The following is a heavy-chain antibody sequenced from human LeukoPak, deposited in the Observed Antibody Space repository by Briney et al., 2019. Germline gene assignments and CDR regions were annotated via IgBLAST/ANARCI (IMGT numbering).Heavy chain of an antibody. CDR2: IIPILGIA. CDR3: ARSELATYFDY. CDR1: GGTSSSYA. J-gene: IGHJ4*02. D-gene: IGHD6-13*01. V-gene: IGHV1-69*04. Sequence: SVKVSCKASGGTSSSYAISWVRQAPGQGLEWMGRIIPILGIANYAQKFQGRVTITADKSTSTAYMELSSLGSEDTAVYYCARSELATYFDYWGQGTLVTVSS.